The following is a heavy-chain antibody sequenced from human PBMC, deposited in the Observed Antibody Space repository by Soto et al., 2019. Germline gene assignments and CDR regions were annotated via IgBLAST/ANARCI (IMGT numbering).Heavy chain of an antibody. V-gene: IGHV5-10-1*01. CDR2: IDPSDSQT. CDR1: GYSFAGYW. Sequence: PGESLKISCKGSGYSFAGYWITWVRQKPGKGLEWMGRIDPSDSQTYYSPSFRGHVTISVTKSITTVFLQWSSLRASDTAMYYCARQIYDSDTGPNFQYYLDSCGPGTPVTVSS. D-gene: IGHD3-22*01. CDR3: ARQIYDSDTGPNFQYYLDS. J-gene: IGHJ4*02.